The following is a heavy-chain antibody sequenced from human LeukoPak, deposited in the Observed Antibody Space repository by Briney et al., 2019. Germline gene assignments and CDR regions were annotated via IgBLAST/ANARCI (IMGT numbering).Heavy chain of an antibody. V-gene: IGHV3-21*01. CDR1: GFTFTNYN. CDR2: ISGSSSYM. D-gene: IGHD2-8*02. J-gene: IGHJ3*02. Sequence: EGSLRLSCAASGFTFTNYNMNWVRQAPGKGLEWLSSISGSSSYMYYADSVKGRFTISRDNAKNLLYVHMNSLRAEDTAVYYCARYPPGRGGLDIWGQGTMVTVSS. CDR3: ARYPPGRGGLDI.